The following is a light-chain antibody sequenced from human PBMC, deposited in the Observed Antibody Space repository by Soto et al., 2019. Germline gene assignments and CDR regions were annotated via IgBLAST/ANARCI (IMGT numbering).Light chain of an antibody. CDR3: SSYGGNADVV. CDR1: SSNVGAYSF. CDR2: HVN. J-gene: IGLJ2*01. Sequence: QSALTQPRSVSGSPGQSVTISCTGTSSNVGAYSFVSWYQQHPGKAPNLIIYHVNKRPSGVPDRFSGSKSGNTASLTISGLQAEDESDYYFSSYGGNADVVFGGWTKLTVL. V-gene: IGLV2-11*01.